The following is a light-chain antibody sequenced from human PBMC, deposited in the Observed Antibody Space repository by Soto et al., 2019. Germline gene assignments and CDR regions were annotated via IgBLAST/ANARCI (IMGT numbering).Light chain of an antibody. CDR1: KIGSKS. Sequence: SYELTQPPSVSVAPGQPARITGGGNKIGSKSVHWYQQKAGQAPVLVVYDDSDRPSGISERLSGSNSGNTATLTLSRVESGDEADYYCQVWNAISDHVVFGGGTKVTVL. CDR2: DDS. CDR3: QVWNAISDHVV. V-gene: IGLV3-21*02. J-gene: IGLJ2*01.